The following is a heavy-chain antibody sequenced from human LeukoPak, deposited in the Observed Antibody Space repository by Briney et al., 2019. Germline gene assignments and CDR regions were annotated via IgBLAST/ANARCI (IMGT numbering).Heavy chain of an antibody. CDR1: GYTFTTYG. Sequence: GASVKVSCKASGYTFTTYGITWVRQAPGQGLEWMGWIIPIFGTANYAQKFQGRVTITADESTSTAYMELSSLRSEDTAVYYCARTCSGGSCPGDDFDYWGQGTLVTVSS. CDR2: IIPIFGTA. V-gene: IGHV1-69*13. J-gene: IGHJ4*02. CDR3: ARTCSGGSCPGDDFDY. D-gene: IGHD2-15*01.